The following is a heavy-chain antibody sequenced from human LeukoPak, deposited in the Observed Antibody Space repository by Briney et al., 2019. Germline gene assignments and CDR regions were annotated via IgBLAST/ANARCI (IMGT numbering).Heavy chain of an antibody. CDR2: VTGGGGTT. J-gene: IGHJ4*02. CDR3: AKDSSLVGYTSGWSSNSFDR. V-gene: IGHV3-23*01. Sequence: PGGSLRLSCAASGFTFRSYAMSWVRQAPGKGLEWVSTVTGGGGTTYYADSVKGRFTISRDNSKNTVYLQLNSQRADDTAVYYCAKDSSLVGYTSGWSSNSFDRWGQGTLVTVSS. CDR1: GFTFRSYA. D-gene: IGHD6-19*01.